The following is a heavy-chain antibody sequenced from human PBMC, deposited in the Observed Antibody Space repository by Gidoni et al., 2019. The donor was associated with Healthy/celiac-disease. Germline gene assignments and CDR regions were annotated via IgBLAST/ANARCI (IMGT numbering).Heavy chain of an antibody. CDR2: IYYSGST. V-gene: IGHV4-31*03. Sequence: QVQLQESGPGLVKPSQTLSLTCTVPGGSITSGGYYWSWIRQHPGKGLEWIGYIYYSGSTYYNPSLKSRVTISVDTSKNQFSLKLSSVTAADTAVYYCARQNRGGLAAAGFDYWGQGTLVTVSS. D-gene: IGHD6-13*01. CDR1: GGSITSGGYY. J-gene: IGHJ4*02. CDR3: ARQNRGGLAAAGFDY.